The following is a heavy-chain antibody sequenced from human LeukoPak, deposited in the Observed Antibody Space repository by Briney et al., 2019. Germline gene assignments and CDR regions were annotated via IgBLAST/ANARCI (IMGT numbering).Heavy chain of an antibody. D-gene: IGHD6-19*01. V-gene: IGHV4-34*01. CDR2: INHGGST. CDR3: ARAMPYFYGSIAVPGTIDY. Sequence: SETLSLTCAVYGETFIHNFRTWIRQPPGKGLEWIGQINHGGSTYYNPSLKSRVTILVDTSKNQFSLKLTSLTAADTAVYYCARAMPYFYGSIAVPGTIDYWGQGILVTVSS. J-gene: IGHJ4*02. CDR1: GETFIHNF.